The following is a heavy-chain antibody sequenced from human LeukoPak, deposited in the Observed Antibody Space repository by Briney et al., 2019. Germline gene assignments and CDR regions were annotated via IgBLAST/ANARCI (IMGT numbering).Heavy chain of an antibody. V-gene: IGHV3-74*01. J-gene: IGHJ6*02. D-gene: IGHD3-22*01. CDR2: IESDGSRT. CDR3: AGDTYYYNSSAFYHYYYGMDV. CDR1: GFTFSNCW. Sequence: GGSLRLSCAASGFTFSNCWMHWVRQAPGKGLEWVSRIESDGSRTRYADSVKGRFTISRDNAKNTLYLQMNSLSAEDTAVYYCAGDTYYYNSSAFYHYYYGMDVWGQGTTVTVSS.